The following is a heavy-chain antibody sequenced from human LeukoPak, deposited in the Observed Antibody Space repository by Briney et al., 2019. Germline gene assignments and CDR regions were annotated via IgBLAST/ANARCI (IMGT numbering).Heavy chain of an antibody. CDR3: ARGKEYDFWSGYSRFDY. CDR2: MNPNSGNT. V-gene: IGHV1-8*03. J-gene: IGHJ4*02. D-gene: IGHD3-3*01. CDR1: GYTFTSYD. Sequence: ASVKVSCKASGYTFTSYDINWVRQATGQGLEWMGWMNPNSGNTGYAQKFQGRVTITRNTSISTAYMELSSLRSEDTAVYYCARGKEYDFWSGYSRFDYWGQGTLVTVSS.